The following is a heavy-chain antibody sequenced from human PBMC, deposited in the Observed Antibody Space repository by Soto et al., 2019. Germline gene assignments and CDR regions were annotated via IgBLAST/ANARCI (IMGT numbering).Heavy chain of an antibody. Sequence: SETLSLTSAVSGYAISSGYYWGWLRQPPGKGLEWFGSIYHGGSTYYNPSLNSRVTLSIDMTNNHVSLILNSVTAADTAVYYCARVGAWVPYYYDSSPYTFENWLDTWGQGTPGTVPQ. CDR1: GYAISSGYY. J-gene: IGHJ5*02. D-gene: IGHD3-22*01. CDR3: ARVGAWVPYYYDSSPYTFENWLDT. CDR2: IYHGGST. V-gene: IGHV4-38-2*01.